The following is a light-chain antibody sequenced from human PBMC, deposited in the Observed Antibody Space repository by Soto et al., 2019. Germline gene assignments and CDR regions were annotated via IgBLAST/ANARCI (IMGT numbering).Light chain of an antibody. J-gene: IGLJ1*01. CDR3: CSYVGATTYV. Sequence: QSVLTQPASVSGSPGQSITISCSGTSSNIGGYNVVSWYQQHPGKAPKVIVYEGIKRPSGVSDRFSGSTSGSTASLTISSLQAEDEAEYYCCSYVGATTYVFGSGTKLTVL. CDR1: SSNIGGYNV. V-gene: IGLV2-23*01. CDR2: EGI.